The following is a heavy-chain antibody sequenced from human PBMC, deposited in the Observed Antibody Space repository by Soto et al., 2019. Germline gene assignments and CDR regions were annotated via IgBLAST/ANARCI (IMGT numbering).Heavy chain of an antibody. D-gene: IGHD3-3*01. J-gene: IGHJ6*03. Sequence: QVQLQQRGAGLLKPSETLSLTCVVDGESFSGYYWTWIRQPPGKGLEWIGEIYGSGSTNHKPSRKSRVTMSIDTSKNQSSMNLRSVTAADTGVYYCAKGGRFPEARYYFLDVWGNGTTVTVSS. CDR2: IYGSGST. CDR3: AKGGRFPEARYYFLDV. V-gene: IGHV4-34*01. CDR1: GESFSGYY.